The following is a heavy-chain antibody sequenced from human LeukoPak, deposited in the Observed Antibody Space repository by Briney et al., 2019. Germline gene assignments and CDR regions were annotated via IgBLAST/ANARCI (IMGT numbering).Heavy chain of an antibody. CDR3: AIDQFYDYGRRKAFDY. V-gene: IGHV4-30-4*01. CDR1: GGSISSGDYY. D-gene: IGHD4-17*01. J-gene: IGHJ4*02. CDR2: IYYSGST. Sequence: PSETLSLTCTVSGGSISSGDYYWSWIRQPPGKGLEWIGYIYYSGSTNYNPSLKSRVTISVDTSKNQFSLKLSSVTAADTAVYYCAIDQFYDYGRRKAFDYWGQGTLVTVSS.